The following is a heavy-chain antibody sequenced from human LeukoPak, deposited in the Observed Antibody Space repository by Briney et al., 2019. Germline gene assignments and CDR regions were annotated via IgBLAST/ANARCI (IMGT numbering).Heavy chain of an antibody. CDR1: GYTFNNHY. CDR3: ARQGTYSSAIGMGY. D-gene: IGHD6-19*01. Sequence: ASVKVSCKASGYTFNNHYMYWVRQAPGQGLEWMGVINPSGGSTSYAQKFQGRVTMTRDKSTRTVYMEVNSLRSEDTAVYYCARQGTYSSAIGMGYWGQGTLVTVSS. CDR2: INPSGGST. V-gene: IGHV1-46*02. J-gene: IGHJ4*02.